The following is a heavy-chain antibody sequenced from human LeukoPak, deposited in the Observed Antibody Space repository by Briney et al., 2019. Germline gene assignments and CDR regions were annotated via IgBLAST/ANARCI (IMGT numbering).Heavy chain of an antibody. Sequence: SETLSLTCTVSGGSISNSNYYWGWIRQSPGKGLEWIGSIYYSGNTYYNPSLKGRVTISVDTSENQFSLILSSVTAADTAVYYCARTILPRWWFEPWGQGTLVTVSS. CDR1: GGSISNSNYY. CDR3: ARTILPRWWFEP. CDR2: IYYSGNT. D-gene: IGHD2-21*01. J-gene: IGHJ5*02. V-gene: IGHV4-39*01.